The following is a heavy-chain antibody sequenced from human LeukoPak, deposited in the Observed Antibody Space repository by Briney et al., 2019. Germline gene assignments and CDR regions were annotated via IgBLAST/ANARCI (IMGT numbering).Heavy chain of an antibody. CDR1: GGTFSSYA. J-gene: IGHJ4*02. V-gene: IGHV1-69*13. D-gene: IGHD3-10*01. Sequence: SVKVSCKASGGTFSSYAISWVRQAPGQGLEWMGGIIPIFGTANYAQKFQGRVTITADESTSTAYMELSSLRSEDTAVYYCASIRNMVRGVITHDYWGQGTLVTV. CDR2: IIPIFGTA. CDR3: ASIRNMVRGVITHDY.